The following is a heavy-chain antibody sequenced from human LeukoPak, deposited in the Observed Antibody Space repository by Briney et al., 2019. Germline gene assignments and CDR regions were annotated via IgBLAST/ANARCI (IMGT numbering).Heavy chain of an antibody. J-gene: IGHJ5*02. CDR3: AMDEDERFDP. CDR2: ISAYNGNT. D-gene: IGHD2-15*01. Sequence: ASVKVSCKASGYTFTGYYMHWVRQAPGQGLEWMGWISAYNGNTNYAQKLQGRVTMTTDTSTSTAYMELRSLRSDDTAVYYCAMDEDERFDPWGQGTLVTVSS. V-gene: IGHV1-18*04. CDR1: GYTFTGYY.